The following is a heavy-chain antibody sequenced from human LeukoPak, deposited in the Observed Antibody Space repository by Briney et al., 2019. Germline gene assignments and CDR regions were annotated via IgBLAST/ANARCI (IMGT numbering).Heavy chain of an antibody. D-gene: IGHD4-17*01. CDR2: IYYSGST. V-gene: IGHV4-39*07. CDR3: AREYGADYYYYYMDV. CDR1: GGSISSSSYY. J-gene: IGHJ6*03. Sequence: KTSETLSLTCTVSGGSISSSSYYWGWIRQPPGKGLEWIGSIYYSGSTYYNPSLKSRVTISVDTSKNQFSLKLSSVTAADTAVYYCAREYGADYYYYYMDVWGKGTTVIISS.